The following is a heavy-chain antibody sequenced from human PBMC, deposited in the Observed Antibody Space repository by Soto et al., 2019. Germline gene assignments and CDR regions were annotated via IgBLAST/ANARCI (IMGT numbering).Heavy chain of an antibody. CDR2: ITWNSDSI. CDR3: AKDMTSGPTDGTVLPAYGMGV. CDR1: GFTFDDYA. D-gene: IGHD3-10*01. V-gene: IGHV3-9*01. J-gene: IGHJ6*02. Sequence: EVQLVESGGGLVQPGRSLRLSCAASGFTFDDYAMHWVRQAPGKGLEWVSGITWNSDSIGYADSVKGRFTISRDNAKNSLYLQMNRLRIEDTALDFCAKDMTSGPTDGTVLPAYGMGVWGQGTTVAVSS.